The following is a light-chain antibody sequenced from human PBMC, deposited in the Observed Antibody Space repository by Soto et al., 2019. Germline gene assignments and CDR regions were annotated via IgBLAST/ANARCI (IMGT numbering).Light chain of an antibody. Sequence: EIVLTQSPGTLSLSPGERATLSCRASQSVSSSYLAWYQQKPGQAPRLLIYGASSRATGIPDRFSGSGSGTDLTLTISRVEPEDFAVYYCQHYGSSPFTFGPGTKVDN. J-gene: IGKJ3*01. CDR2: GAS. CDR3: QHYGSSPFT. CDR1: QSVSSSY. V-gene: IGKV3-20*01.